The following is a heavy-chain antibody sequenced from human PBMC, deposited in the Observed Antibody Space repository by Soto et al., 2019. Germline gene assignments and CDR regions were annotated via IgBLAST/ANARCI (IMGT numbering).Heavy chain of an antibody. J-gene: IGHJ4*02. CDR1: GFSFSSYA. CDR2: ISDSGATT. V-gene: IGHV3-23*01. Sequence: EVQLLESGGGLVQPGGSLRLSCAASGFSFSSYAMSWVRQAPGKGLEWVSGISDSGATTHYADSVKGRFTIARDNSSNTLYLQMNSLRADDAAVYYCAKDISGNKWIYYFDYWGQGTLVTFSS. D-gene: IGHD5-12*01. CDR3: AKDISGNKWIYYFDY.